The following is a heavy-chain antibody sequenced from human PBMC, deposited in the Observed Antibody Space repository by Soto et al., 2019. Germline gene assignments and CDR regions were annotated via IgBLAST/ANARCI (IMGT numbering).Heavy chain of an antibody. J-gene: IGHJ4*02. V-gene: IGHV1-69*01. D-gene: IGHD5-12*01. Sequence: QVQLVQSGAEVKEPGSSVKVSCKASGGGNLRDYRTTWVRRAPGQGLEWMGGIIPKLGSANYAQKVQGRDRSTADESTHCVYMELMSLRSVDTAVYDCAIVGEGYNFGAVDWGQGTPVTVSS. CDR1: GGGNLRDYR. CDR3: AIVGEGYNFGAVD. CDR2: IIPKLGSA.